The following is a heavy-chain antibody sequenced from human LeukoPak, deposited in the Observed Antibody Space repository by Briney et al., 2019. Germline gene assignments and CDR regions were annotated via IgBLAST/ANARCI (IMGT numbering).Heavy chain of an antibody. CDR3: ATGRETSRPPFAY. Sequence: GGSLRLSCAASGFTFSSYGMSWVRQAPGKGLEWVSSISSSSSYIYYADSVKGRFTISRDNSRNTLYLQMNSLRAEDTAVYYCATGRETSRPPFAYWGQGTLVTVSS. CDR1: GFTFSSYG. J-gene: IGHJ4*02. V-gene: IGHV3-21*01. CDR2: ISSSSSYI. D-gene: IGHD6-6*01.